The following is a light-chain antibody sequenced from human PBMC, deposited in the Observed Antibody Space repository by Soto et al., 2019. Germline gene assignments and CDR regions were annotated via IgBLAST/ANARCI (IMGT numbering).Light chain of an antibody. CDR2: DAS. Sequence: DIQMTQSPSSLSASVGDRVTITCQASQDISNYLNWYQQKPGKAPKLLIYDASNLETGVPSRFSGSDAWTDFTFTINRRQPKDIATNYCQQYDNPPPSTFGQGTKLEIK. CDR3: QQYDNPPPST. CDR1: QDISNY. J-gene: IGKJ2*01. V-gene: IGKV1-33*01.